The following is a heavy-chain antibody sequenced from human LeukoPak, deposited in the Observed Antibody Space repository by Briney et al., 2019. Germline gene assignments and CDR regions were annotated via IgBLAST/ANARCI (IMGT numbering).Heavy chain of an antibody. CDR2: TSGSGDDT. J-gene: IGHJ4*02. CDR1: GFTFSSYV. D-gene: IGHD2-15*01. Sequence: GGSLRLSCVASGFTFSSYVMSWVRQAPGKGLEWVSSTSGSGDDTYYADSVKGRFTLSRDNSKNTLYLQMNSLRADDTAVYYCAKKRSSGGATQFDYWGQGTLVTVSS. V-gene: IGHV3-23*01. CDR3: AKKRSSGGATQFDY.